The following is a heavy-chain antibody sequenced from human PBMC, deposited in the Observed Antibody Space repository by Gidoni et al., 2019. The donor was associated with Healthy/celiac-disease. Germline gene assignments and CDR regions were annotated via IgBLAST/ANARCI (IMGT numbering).Heavy chain of an antibody. D-gene: IGHD3-3*01. J-gene: IGHJ4*02. CDR3: ASSTELTIFRNY. Sequence: GLEWIGSIYYSGSTYYNPSLKSRVTMSVDTSKNQFSLKLSSVTAADTAVYYCASSTELTIFRNYWGQGTLVTVSS. CDR2: IYYSGST. V-gene: IGHV4-39*01.